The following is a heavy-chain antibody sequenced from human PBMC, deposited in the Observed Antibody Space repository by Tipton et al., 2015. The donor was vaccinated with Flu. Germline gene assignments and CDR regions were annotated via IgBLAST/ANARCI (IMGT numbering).Heavy chain of an antibody. CDR2: IYHSGST. CDR1: GYSISSGYY. Sequence: TLSLTCAVSGYSISSGYYWGWVRQPPGKGLEWIGTIYHSGSTYYNPSLKSRLTMSVDTSKNQFSLKLSSVTAADTAVYFCAKSLGPMNWFDPWGQGTLVTVSS. J-gene: IGHJ5*02. V-gene: IGHV4-38-2*01. D-gene: IGHD6-19*01. CDR3: AKSLGPMNWFDP.